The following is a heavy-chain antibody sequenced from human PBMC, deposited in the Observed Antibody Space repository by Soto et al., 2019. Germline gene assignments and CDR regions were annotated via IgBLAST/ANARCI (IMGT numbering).Heavy chain of an antibody. V-gene: IGHV5-51*01. J-gene: IGHJ4*02. CDR3: ARLGSNSWLDY. CDR1: GYSFTSYW. CDR2: FYPGDSDT. D-gene: IGHD6-13*01. Sequence: GESLKISCKGSGYSFTSYWIGWVRQMPGKGLGWMGIFYPGDSDTRYSPSFQGQVTISADKSINTAYLQWSSLKASDTAMYYCARLGSNSWLDYWGQGTQVTVSS.